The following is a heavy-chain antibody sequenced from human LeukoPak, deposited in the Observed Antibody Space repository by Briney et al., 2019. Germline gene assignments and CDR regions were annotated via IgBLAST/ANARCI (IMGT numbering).Heavy chain of an antibody. CDR3: AREIYYYDSSGYYYAPTPYFDY. D-gene: IGHD3-22*01. V-gene: IGHV1-18*01. CDR1: GYTFTSYG. CDR2: ISAYNGNT. J-gene: IGHJ4*02. Sequence: ASVKVSCKASGYTFTSYGISWVRQAPGRGLEWMGWISAYNGNTNYAQKLQGRVTMTTDTSTSTAYMELRSLRSDDTAVHYCAREIYYYDSSGYYYAPTPYFDYWGQGTLVTVSS.